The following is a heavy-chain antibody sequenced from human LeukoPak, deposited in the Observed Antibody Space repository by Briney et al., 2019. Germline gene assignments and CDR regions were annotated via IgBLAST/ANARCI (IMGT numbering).Heavy chain of an antibody. V-gene: IGHV3-23*01. Sequence: GGSLRLSCKASGLTFSNNAMSWVRQAPGKGLEWVSFITLSGVSTFYADSVKGRFTISRDNSKNTLYLQMNNLTVEDTAMYYCASPLGYCSGDSCFNWFGPWGQGTLVAVSS. J-gene: IGHJ5*02. CDR3: ASPLGYCSGDSCFNWFGP. D-gene: IGHD2-15*01. CDR1: GLTFSNNA. CDR2: ITLSGVST.